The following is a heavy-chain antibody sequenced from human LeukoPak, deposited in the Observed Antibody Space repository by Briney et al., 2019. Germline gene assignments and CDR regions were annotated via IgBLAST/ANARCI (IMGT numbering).Heavy chain of an antibody. J-gene: IGHJ6*02. Sequence: GRSLRLSCAASGFTFSSFGMHWVRQAPGKGLEWVTLTSHDGSNKYYADSVKGRFTISRDNPKNSLYLQMNSLRPEDTAVYYCARGHYGMGVWGQGTTVTVSS. V-gene: IGHV3-30*03. CDR2: TSHDGSNK. CDR3: ARGHYGMGV. CDR1: GFTFSSFG.